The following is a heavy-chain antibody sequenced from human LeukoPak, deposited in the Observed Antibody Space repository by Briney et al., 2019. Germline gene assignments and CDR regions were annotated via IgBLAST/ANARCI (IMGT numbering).Heavy chain of an antibody. CDR1: GFTFSSYA. J-gene: IGHJ6*03. CDR2: ISYDGSNK. V-gene: IGHV3-30-3*01. Sequence: PGRSLRLSCAASGFTFSSYAMHWVRQAPGKGLEWVAVISYDGSNKYYADSVKGRFTISRDNSKNTLYLQMNSLRAEDTAVYYCARQDKDIWNYYNMDVWGKGTTVTVSS. CDR3: ARQDKDIWNYYNMDV. D-gene: IGHD2-15*01.